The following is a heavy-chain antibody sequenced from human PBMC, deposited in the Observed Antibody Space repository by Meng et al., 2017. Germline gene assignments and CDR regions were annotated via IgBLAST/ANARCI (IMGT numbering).Heavy chain of an antibody. CDR1: GGSISSGHYY. CDR2: IYHSGST. V-gene: IGHV4-30-4*01. CDR3: ARDSGVGGSYNWFDP. Sequence: QVQLQESGPGLVKPSQTLSLTCTVSGGSISSGHYYWSWIRQPPGKGLEWIGYIYHSGSTYYNPSLKSRITISVDTSKNQFSLKLNYVTAADTAVYYCARDSGVGGSYNWFDPWGQGTLVTVSS. D-gene: IGHD1-26*01. J-gene: IGHJ5*02.